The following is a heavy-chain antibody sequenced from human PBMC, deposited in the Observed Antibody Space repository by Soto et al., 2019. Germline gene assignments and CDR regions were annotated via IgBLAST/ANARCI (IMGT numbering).Heavy chain of an antibody. CDR2: VFYSGAT. CDR1: GGPIKTGDYH. V-gene: IGHV4-30-4*01. Sequence: QVQLKESGPGLVKPSETLSLTCNVSGGPIKTGDYHWNWIRQPPGKGLEWIGYVFYSGATNYSPSLKSRAAISMDTSKNQFSLSLTSVTAADTAVYYCARAGFSYGHLLFWGQGIRVTVST. J-gene: IGHJ4*02. CDR3: ARAGFSYGHLLF. D-gene: IGHD3-10*01.